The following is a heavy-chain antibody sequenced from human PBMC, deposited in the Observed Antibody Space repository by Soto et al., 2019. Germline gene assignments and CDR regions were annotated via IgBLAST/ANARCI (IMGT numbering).Heavy chain of an antibody. CDR1: GFTVSSNY. CDR3: ARGGGSSWYDYYYYYYMDV. Sequence: GGSLRLSCAASGFTVSSNYMSWVRQAPGKGLEWVSVIYSGGSTYYADSVKGRFTISRDNSKNTLYLQMNSLRAEDTAVYYCARGGGSSWYDYYYYYYMDVWGKGTTVTVSS. V-gene: IGHV3-66*01. J-gene: IGHJ6*03. D-gene: IGHD6-13*01. CDR2: IYSGGST.